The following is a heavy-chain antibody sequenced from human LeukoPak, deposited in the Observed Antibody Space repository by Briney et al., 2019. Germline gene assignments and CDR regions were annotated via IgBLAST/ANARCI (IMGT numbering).Heavy chain of an antibody. D-gene: IGHD3-9*01. CDR2: ISGSGGST. Sequence: GGSLRLSCAASGFIFSSYAMSWVRQAPGKGLEWVSVISGSGGSTYYADSVKGRFTISRDNSKNTLYLQLSSLRAEDTAVYYCVKVGGDWSGHNYYGLDVWGQGTTVTVSS. CDR1: GFIFSSYA. V-gene: IGHV3-23*01. J-gene: IGHJ6*02. CDR3: VKVGGDWSGHNYYGLDV.